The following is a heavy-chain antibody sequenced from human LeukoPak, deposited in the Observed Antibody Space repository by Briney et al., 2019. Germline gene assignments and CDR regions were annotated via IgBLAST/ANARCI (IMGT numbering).Heavy chain of an antibody. J-gene: IGHJ5*02. CDR3: ARGPFRYYYDRSWFDP. CDR1: GGSFSGYY. Sequence: SETLSLTCAVYGGSFSGYYWSWIRQPPGKGLEWIGEINHSGSTNYNPSLKSRVTISVDTSKNQFSLKLSSVTAADTAVYYCARGPFRYYYDRSWFDPWGQGTLVTVSS. D-gene: IGHD3-22*01. V-gene: IGHV4-34*01. CDR2: INHSGST.